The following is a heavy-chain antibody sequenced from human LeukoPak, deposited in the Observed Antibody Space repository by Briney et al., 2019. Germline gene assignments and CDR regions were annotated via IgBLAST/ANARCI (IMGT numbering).Heavy chain of an antibody. D-gene: IGHD4-17*01. CDR1: GFIFSSYG. CDR3: AKSLKGKLRLDY. Sequence: GGSLRLSCAASGFIFSSYGMHWVRQAPGKGLEWVAFIRYDGSNKYYADSVRGRFTISRDNSKNTLYLQMNSLRAEDTAVYYCAKSLKGKLRLDYWGQGTLVTVSS. V-gene: IGHV3-30*02. CDR2: IRYDGSNK. J-gene: IGHJ4*02.